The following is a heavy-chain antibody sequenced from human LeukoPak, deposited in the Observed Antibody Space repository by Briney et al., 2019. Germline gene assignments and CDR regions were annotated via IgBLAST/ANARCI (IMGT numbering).Heavy chain of an antibody. CDR2: IIPIFGTA. D-gene: IGHD5-18*01. CDR3: ARGSGYSYGPFDY. Sequence: GASVKVSCKASGGTFSSYAISWVRQAPGQGLEWMGRIIPIFGTANYAQKFQGRVTITTDESTSTAYMELSSLRSEDTAVYYCARGSGYSYGPFDYWGQGTLVTVSS. V-gene: IGHV1-69*05. J-gene: IGHJ4*02. CDR1: GGTFSSYA.